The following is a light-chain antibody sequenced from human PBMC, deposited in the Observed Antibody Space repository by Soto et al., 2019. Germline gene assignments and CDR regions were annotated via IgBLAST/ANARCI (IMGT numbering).Light chain of an antibody. J-gene: IGLJ2*01. Sequence: QSVLTQPPSVSAAPGQRVTILCSGDTSNIGHKDVSWYQQFPGAAPKLLIYENERRPAGIPDRFSASKSGSSATLVITGLQTGDEAEYYCGTWDSSLSSVVFGGGTKLTVL. CDR3: GTWDSSLSSVV. CDR2: ENE. V-gene: IGLV1-51*01. CDR1: TSNIGHKD.